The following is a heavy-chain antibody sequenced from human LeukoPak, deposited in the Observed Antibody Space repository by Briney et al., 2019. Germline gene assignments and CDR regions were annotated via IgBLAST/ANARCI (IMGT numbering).Heavy chain of an antibody. V-gene: IGHV1-2*02. Sequence: ASVKVSCKASGYTFTSYYMHWVRQAHGQGLEWMGWINPNSGSTNYAQKFQGRVTMTRDTSISAVYMELSRLRSDDTAMYYCARERPHYMDVWGTGTTVIVSS. J-gene: IGHJ6*03. CDR1: GYTFTSYY. CDR2: INPNSGST. CDR3: ARERPHYMDV.